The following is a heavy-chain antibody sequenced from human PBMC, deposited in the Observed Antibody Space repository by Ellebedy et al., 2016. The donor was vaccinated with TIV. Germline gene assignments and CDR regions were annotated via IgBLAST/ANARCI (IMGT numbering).Heavy chain of an antibody. CDR1: GLTFSTYW. Sequence: GESLKISXAASGLTFSTYWMHWVRQAPGKGLEWVANIKQDGSEKYYVDSVKGRFTISRDNAKNSLYLQMNSLRAEDTAVYYCARALGGGDCYWGQGTLVTVSS. D-gene: IGHD2-21*02. V-gene: IGHV3-7*01. CDR2: IKQDGSEK. J-gene: IGHJ4*02. CDR3: ARALGGGDCY.